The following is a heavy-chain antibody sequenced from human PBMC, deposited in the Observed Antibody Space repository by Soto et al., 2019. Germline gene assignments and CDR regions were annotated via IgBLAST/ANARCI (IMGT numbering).Heavy chain of an antibody. CDR2: IWYDGSNK. Sequence: LRLSCAASGFTFSSYGMHWVRQAPGKGLEWVAVIWYDGSNKYYADSVKGRFTISRDNSKNTLYLQMNSLRAEDTAVYYCARAPYSGSYPLDYWGQGTLVTVSS. D-gene: IGHD1-26*01. V-gene: IGHV3-33*01. CDR1: GFTFSSYG. J-gene: IGHJ4*02. CDR3: ARAPYSGSYPLDY.